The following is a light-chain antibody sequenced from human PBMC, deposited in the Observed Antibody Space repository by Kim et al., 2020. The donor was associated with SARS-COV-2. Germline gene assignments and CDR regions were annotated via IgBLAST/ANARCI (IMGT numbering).Light chain of an antibody. V-gene: IGKV3-11*01. CDR2: DAA. CDR3: QQRGSWPPALT. CDR1: PNIDIS. Sequence: PGESATLSCRASPNIDISLAWYQQTPDQAPRLLIYDAAVRAAGIPDKFSGSGSGTDFTLTIGSLAPEDFAIYYCQQRGSWPPALTFGGGTKLEI. J-gene: IGKJ4*01.